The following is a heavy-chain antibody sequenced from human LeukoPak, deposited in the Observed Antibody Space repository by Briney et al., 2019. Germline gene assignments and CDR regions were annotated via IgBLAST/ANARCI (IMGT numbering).Heavy chain of an antibody. V-gene: IGHV4-34*01. CDR3: AFEPPPYYYDSSGYYY. D-gene: IGHD3-22*01. CDR2: INHSGST. Sequence: SETLSLTCAVYGGSFSGYYWSWIRQPPGKGLEWIGEINHSGSTNYNPSLKSRVTISVDTSKNQFSLKLSSVTAADTAVYYCAFEPPPYYYDSSGYYYWGQGTLVTVSS. CDR1: GGSFSGYY. J-gene: IGHJ4*02.